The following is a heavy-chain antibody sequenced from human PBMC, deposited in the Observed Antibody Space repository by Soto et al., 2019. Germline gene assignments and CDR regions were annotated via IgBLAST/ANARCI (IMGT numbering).Heavy chain of an antibody. J-gene: IGHJ5*02. CDR1: GFTFSSNG. CDR2: VAYDGSKT. Sequence: QVQLVESGGGVVQPGRSLRLTCAASGFTFSSNGMHWVRQAPGKGLEWVALVAYDGSKTYYGDSVRGRFTISRDNSENTLYLQMNSLRAEDTAVSYLARWVGRSMYDNSGKYDAWGQGTLVTVSS. V-gene: IGHV3-30*03. CDR3: ARWVGRSMYDNSGKYDA. D-gene: IGHD3-22*01.